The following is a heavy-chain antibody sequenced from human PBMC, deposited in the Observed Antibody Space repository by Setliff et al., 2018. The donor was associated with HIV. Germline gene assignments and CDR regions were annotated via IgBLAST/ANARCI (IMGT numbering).Heavy chain of an antibody. J-gene: IGHJ3*02. Sequence: SETLSLTCTVSGGSISSGGYYWSWIRQHPGKGLEWIGYIYYSGSTYYNPSLKSRVTISVATSKNQFSLKLSSVTAADTAVYYCARSYDSSGYYYLDAFDIWGQGTMVTVSS. CDR1: GGSISSGGYY. D-gene: IGHD3-22*01. V-gene: IGHV4-31*03. CDR2: IYYSGST. CDR3: ARSYDSSGYYYLDAFDI.